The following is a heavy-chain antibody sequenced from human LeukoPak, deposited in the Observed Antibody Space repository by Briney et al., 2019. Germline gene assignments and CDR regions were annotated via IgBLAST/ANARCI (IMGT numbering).Heavy chain of an antibody. J-gene: IGHJ4*02. D-gene: IGHD6-19*01. Sequence: PSETLSLTCTVSGGSISSSYWSWIREPPGKGLEWIGYIYYSGSTNYNPSFKSRVAISVDTSKNQFSLKLSSVTAADTAVYYCATWGIAVAGTFDYWGQGTLVTVST. V-gene: IGHV4-59*08. CDR1: GGSISSSY. CDR3: ATWGIAVAGTFDY. CDR2: IYYSGST.